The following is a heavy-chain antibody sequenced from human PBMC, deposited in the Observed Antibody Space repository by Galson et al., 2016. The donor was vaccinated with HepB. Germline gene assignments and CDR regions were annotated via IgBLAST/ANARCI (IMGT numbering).Heavy chain of an antibody. CDR2: IKQDGSEK. V-gene: IGHV3-7*01. CDR1: GFSFSSYW. Sequence: SLRLSCAASGFSFSSYWMNWVRQAPGKGLEWVANIKQDGSEKYYVDSVKGRFTTSRDNAKNSLYLQMNSLRAEDTAVYYCAREPVRLDDLLTGPPKNPDYLGQGTLVTVSS. J-gene: IGHJ4*02. D-gene: IGHD3-9*01. CDR3: AREPVRLDDLLTGPPKNPDY.